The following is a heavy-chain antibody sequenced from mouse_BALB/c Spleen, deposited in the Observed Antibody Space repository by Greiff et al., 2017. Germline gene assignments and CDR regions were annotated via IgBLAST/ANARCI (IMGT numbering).Heavy chain of an antibody. D-gene: IGHD2-3*01. V-gene: IGHV2-9*02. CDR1: GFSLTSYG. CDR3: ARDDGYNYAMDY. CDR2: IWAGGST. J-gene: IGHJ4*01. Sequence: VKLQESGPGLVAPSQSLSITCTVSGFSLTSYGVHWVRQPPGKGLEWLGVIWAGGSTNYNSALMSRLSISKDNSKSQVFLKMNSLQTDDTAMYYCARDDGYNYAMDYWGQGTSVTVSS.